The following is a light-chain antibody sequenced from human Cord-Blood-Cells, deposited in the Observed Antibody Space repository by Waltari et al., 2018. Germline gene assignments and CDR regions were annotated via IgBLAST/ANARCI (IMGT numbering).Light chain of an antibody. CDR3: PSYDSSLSGSWV. CDR1: SSNIGAGYD. J-gene: IGLJ3*02. Sequence: QSVLTQPPSVSGAPGQRVTISCTGSSSNIGAGYDVHWYQQLPGTAPKLLIYGNSIRPSGVPDRVSGSKSGTSASLAITGLQAEDEAEYYFPSYDSSLSGSWVFGGGTKLTVL. V-gene: IGLV1-40*01. CDR2: GNS.